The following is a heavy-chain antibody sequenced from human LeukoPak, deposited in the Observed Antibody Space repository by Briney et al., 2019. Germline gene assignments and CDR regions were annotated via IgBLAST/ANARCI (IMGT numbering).Heavy chain of an antibody. CDR3: AKNPPYGSGSYYLIL. CDR1: GFIFSSYW. J-gene: IGHJ4*02. D-gene: IGHD3-10*01. V-gene: IGHV3-23*01. CDR2: ISGSGGST. Sequence: GGSLRLSCAASGFIFSSYWMSWVRQAPGKGLEWVSAISGSGGSTYYADSVKGRFTISRDNSKNTLYLRMDSLRAEDTAVYYCAKNPPYGSGSYYLILWGQGTLVTVSS.